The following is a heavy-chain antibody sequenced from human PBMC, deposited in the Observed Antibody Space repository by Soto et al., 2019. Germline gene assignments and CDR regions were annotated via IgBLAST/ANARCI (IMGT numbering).Heavy chain of an antibody. CDR3: ARGGYCGGDCYSWSFDY. J-gene: IGHJ4*02. V-gene: IGHV4-61*01. CDR1: GGSVSSGSYY. D-gene: IGHD2-21*02. CDR2: IYYSGST. Sequence: SETLSLTCTVSGGSVSSGSYYWSWIRQPPGKGLEWIGYIYYSGSTNYNPSLKSRVAISVDTSKNQFSLKLSSVTAADTAVYYCARGGYCGGDCYSWSFDYWGQGTLVTVSS.